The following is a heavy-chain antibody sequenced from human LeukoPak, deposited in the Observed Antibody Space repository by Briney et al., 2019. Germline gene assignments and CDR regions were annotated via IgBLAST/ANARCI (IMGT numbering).Heavy chain of an antibody. Sequence: PSETLSLTCTVSGDSISSGSYYWGWIRQPPGKGLEWIGSIYYSGSTYYNPSLKSRVTISVDTSKNQFSLKLSSVTAADTAVYYCARDLYGDYPKGWFDPWGQGTLVTVSS. CDR1: GDSISSGSYY. J-gene: IGHJ5*02. CDR2: IYYSGST. CDR3: ARDLYGDYPKGWFDP. V-gene: IGHV4-39*07. D-gene: IGHD4-17*01.